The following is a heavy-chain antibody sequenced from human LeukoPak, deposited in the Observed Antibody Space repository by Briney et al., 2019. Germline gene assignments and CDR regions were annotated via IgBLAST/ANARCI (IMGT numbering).Heavy chain of an antibody. CDR1: GFTFSSYA. CDR2: ISYDGSNK. CDR3: ASRIAARHVDY. V-gene: IGHV3-30-3*01. J-gene: IGHJ4*02. Sequence: GGSLRLSCAASGFTFSSYAMHWVRQAPGKGLEWVAVISYDGSNKYYADSVKGRFTISRDNSKNTLYLQMNSLRAEDTAVYYCASRIAARHVDYWGQGTLVTVSS. D-gene: IGHD6-6*01.